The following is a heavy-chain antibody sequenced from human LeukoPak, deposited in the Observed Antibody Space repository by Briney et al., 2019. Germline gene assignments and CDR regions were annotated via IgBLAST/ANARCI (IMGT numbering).Heavy chain of an antibody. V-gene: IGHV1-69*13. CDR1: GYTFTSYG. CDR3: AGLGYCSGGSCYSPDS. D-gene: IGHD2-15*01. Sequence: SVKVSCKASGYTFTSYGISWVRQAPGQRLEWMGGIIPIFGTANYAQKFQGRVTIIADESTSTAYMELSSLRSEDTAVYYCAGLGYCSGGSCYSPDSWGQGTLVTVSS. J-gene: IGHJ5*01. CDR2: IIPIFGTA.